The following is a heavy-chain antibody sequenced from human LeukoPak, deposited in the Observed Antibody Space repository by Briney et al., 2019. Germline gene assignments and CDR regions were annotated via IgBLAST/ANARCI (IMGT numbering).Heavy chain of an antibody. D-gene: IGHD3-10*01. CDR1: GYTLTELS. CDR2: FDPEDGET. V-gene: IGHV1-24*01. J-gene: IGHJ4*02. CDR3: ATAPYYGSGSPHDY. Sequence: ASVRVSCKVSGYTLTELSMHWVRQAPGKGLEWVGGFDPEDGETIYAQKFQGRVTMTEDTSTDTAYMELSSLRSEDTAVYYCATAPYYGSGSPHDYWGQGTLVTVSS.